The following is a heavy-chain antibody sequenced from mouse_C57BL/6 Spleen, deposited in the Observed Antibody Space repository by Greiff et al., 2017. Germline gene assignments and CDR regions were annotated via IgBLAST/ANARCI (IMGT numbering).Heavy chain of an antibody. J-gene: IGHJ3*01. CDR3: ARQYGEAWFAY. CDR1: GYTFTDYN. Sequence: VQLKESGPELVKPGASVKMSCKASGYTFTDYNMHWVKQSHGKSLEWIGYINPNNGGTSYNQKFKGKATLTVNKSSSTAYMELRSLTSEDSAVYYCARQYGEAWFAYWGQGTLVTVSA. V-gene: IGHV1-22*01. D-gene: IGHD1-1*01. CDR2: INPNNGGT.